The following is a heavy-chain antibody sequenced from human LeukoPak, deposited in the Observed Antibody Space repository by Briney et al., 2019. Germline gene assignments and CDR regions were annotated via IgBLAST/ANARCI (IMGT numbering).Heavy chain of an antibody. Sequence: RGSLRLSCAGSGFIFSNYWMSWVRQAPGKGLEWVANIKQDGSEKFYVDSVKGRFTISRDNAKNSLYLQMNSLRAEDTAVYYCARAKVSDYWGQGTLVTVSS. D-gene: IGHD1-14*01. CDR3: ARAKVSDY. V-gene: IGHV3-7*01. J-gene: IGHJ4*02. CDR2: IKQDGSEK. CDR1: GFIFSNYW.